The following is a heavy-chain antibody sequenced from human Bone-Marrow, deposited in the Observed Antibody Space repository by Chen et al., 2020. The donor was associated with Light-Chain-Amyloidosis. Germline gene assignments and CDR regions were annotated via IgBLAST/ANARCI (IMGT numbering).Heavy chain of an antibody. D-gene: IGHD4-4*01. V-gene: IGHV3-48*03. J-gene: IGHJ4*02. CDR3: ASLHDYNTYHLPFDY. CDR1: GCTFDNYE. Sequence: EVQLVESGGGLVQPGGSLRLSCAASGCTFDNYEMNWVRQVPGGGLEWVSYISSDSRSIYYADSVKGRFTISRDNAKNSLYLQMNSLRAEDTAVYYCASLHDYNTYHLPFDYWGQGTLVTVSS. CDR2: ISSDSRSI.